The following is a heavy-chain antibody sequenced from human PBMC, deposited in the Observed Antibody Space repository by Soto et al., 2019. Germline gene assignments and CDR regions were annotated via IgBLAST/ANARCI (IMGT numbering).Heavy chain of an antibody. J-gene: IGHJ6*02. V-gene: IGHV1-69*01. D-gene: IGHD3-22*01. CDR1: GGTFSSYA. Sequence: QVQLVQSGAEVKKPGSSVKVSCKASGGTFSSYAISWVRQAPGQGLEWMGGIIPIFGTGNYAQKFQGRVTITADESTSTAYMELSRLRSEDTVVYYCARDKAEYYDSSGHVYYYYGMDVWGQGTTVTVSS. CDR2: IIPIFGTG. CDR3: ARDKAEYYDSSGHVYYYYGMDV.